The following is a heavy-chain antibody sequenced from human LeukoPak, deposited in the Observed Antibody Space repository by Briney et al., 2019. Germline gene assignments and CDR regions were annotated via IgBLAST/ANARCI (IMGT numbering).Heavy chain of an antibody. D-gene: IGHD3-10*01. V-gene: IGHV4-39*01. CDR1: GGSISSTSYY. CDR2: IYYSGST. CDR3: ARSSRSGSYLSYYGMDV. J-gene: IGHJ6*02. Sequence: SETLSLTCPVSGGSISSTSYYWGWIRQPPGKGLEWIGSIYYSGSTYYNPSLKSRVIISADTSKNQFSLKLSSVTAADTAVYYCARSSRSGSYLSYYGMDVWGQGTTVTVSS.